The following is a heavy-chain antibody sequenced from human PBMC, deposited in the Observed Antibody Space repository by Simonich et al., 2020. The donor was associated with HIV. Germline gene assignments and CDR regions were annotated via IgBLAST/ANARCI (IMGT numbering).Heavy chain of an antibody. CDR1: GGSLSGYY. CDR2: INHSGIT. V-gene: IGHV4-34*01. D-gene: IGHD3-3*01. Sequence: QVQLQQWGAGLLKPSETLSLTCAVYGGSLSGYYWSWIRQPPGKGLEWIGEINHSGITKYKPSLNSRATISVDKSKNQFSLKLGSVTAADTAIYYCARRDRELILYFDYWGQGNLVTVSS. J-gene: IGHJ4*02. CDR3: ARRDRELILYFDY.